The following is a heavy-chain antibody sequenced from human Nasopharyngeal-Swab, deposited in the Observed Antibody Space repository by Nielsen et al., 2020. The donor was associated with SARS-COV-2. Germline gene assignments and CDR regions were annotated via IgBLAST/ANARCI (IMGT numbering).Heavy chain of an antibody. CDR2: INPNTGGT. V-gene: IGHV1-2*02. Sequence: ASVKVSCKAYGYTFTSYYIYWVRQAPGQGLEWMGWINPNTGGTNYAQKFQGRVTMTRDTPISTAYMELSRLRSDDTAVYYCARGGTYYFDYWGQGTLVTVSP. CDR1: GYTFTSYY. J-gene: IGHJ4*02. D-gene: IGHD1-26*01. CDR3: ARGGTYYFDY.